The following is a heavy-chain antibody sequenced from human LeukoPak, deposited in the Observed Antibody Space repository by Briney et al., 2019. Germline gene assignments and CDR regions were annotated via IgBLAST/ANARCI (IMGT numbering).Heavy chain of an antibody. D-gene: IGHD3-22*01. J-gene: IGHJ4*02. CDR2: TYYRSKWYN. Sequence: SQTLSLTCAISGDSVSSNSAAWNWIRQSPSRGLEWLGRTYYRSKWYNDYAVSVKSRITINPDTSKNQFSLKLSSVTAADTAVYYCARVSSGYYSLGYRYFDYWGQGTLVTVSS. CDR3: ARVSSGYYSLGYRYFDY. CDR1: GDSVSSNSAA. V-gene: IGHV6-1*01.